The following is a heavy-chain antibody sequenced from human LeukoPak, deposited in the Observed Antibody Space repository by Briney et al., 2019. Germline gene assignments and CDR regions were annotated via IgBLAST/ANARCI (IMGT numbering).Heavy chain of an antibody. Sequence: GGSLRLSCAASGFTFSSTWMSWVRRAPGKGLEWVANIKHDGSETNYVDSVKGRFTISRDNAKNSLHLQMNSLRVEDTAVYYCAKNGGPHGMDVWGQGTTVTVSS. CDR2: IKHDGSET. V-gene: IGHV3-7*02. J-gene: IGHJ6*02. CDR1: GFTFSSTW. D-gene: IGHD3-16*01. CDR3: AKNGGPHGMDV.